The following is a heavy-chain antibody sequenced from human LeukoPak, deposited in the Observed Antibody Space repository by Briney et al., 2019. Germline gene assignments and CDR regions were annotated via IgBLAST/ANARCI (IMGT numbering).Heavy chain of an antibody. D-gene: IGHD3-9*01. Sequence: GGSLRLSCAASRFTFSSYAMSWVRQAPGKGLEWVSAISGTGGSTYYADSVKGRFTISRDNSKNTLYLQMNGLRAEDTAVYFRARTYDILTGYSNLFDYWGQGTLVTVSS. J-gene: IGHJ4*02. CDR1: RFTFSSYA. CDR2: ISGTGGST. V-gene: IGHV3-23*01. CDR3: ARTYDILTGYSNLFDY.